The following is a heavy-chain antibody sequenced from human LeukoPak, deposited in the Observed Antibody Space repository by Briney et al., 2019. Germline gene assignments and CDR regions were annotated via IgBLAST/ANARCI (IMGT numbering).Heavy chain of an antibody. CDR2: INRDGSST. Sequence: GGSLRLSCAASGFTFSSYWMHWVRQAAGKGLVWVSHINRDGSSTSHADSVKGRFTISRDNAKNTLYLQMNSLRAEDTAVYYCARDSNYGMDVWGRGTTVTVSS. CDR3: ARDSNYGMDV. D-gene: IGHD4-11*01. J-gene: IGHJ6*02. V-gene: IGHV3-74*01. CDR1: GFTFSSYW.